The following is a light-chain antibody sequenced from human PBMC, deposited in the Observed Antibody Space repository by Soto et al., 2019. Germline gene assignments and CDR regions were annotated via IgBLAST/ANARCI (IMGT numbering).Light chain of an antibody. J-gene: IGKJ4*01. CDR1: QTVSTSQ. Sequence: EVVLTQSPGTLSLSPGERATLSCRASQTVSTSQLTWFQQKPGQAPRLLIYAASIRAAGIPDRFSGSGSGTDFTLTISRLEPEDSAVYYCQQSGSAPFTFGGGTKVEIK. CDR3: QQSGSAPFT. V-gene: IGKV3-20*01. CDR2: AAS.